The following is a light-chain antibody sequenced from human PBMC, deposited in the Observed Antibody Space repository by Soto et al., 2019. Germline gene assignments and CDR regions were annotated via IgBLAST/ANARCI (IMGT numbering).Light chain of an antibody. CDR3: QHYHHMRPWT. CDR2: GAS. V-gene: IGKV3D-15*01. CDR1: QTINNN. J-gene: IGKJ1*01. Sequence: VMAQAPATLSVSPGERATLSCRASQTINNNIAWDQLKDGQVPRLLIYGASSSSTGIPDRFSGSGTGTDFTLTIRRLGPEDVAVDYCQHYHHMRPWTFGQGTRVDIK.